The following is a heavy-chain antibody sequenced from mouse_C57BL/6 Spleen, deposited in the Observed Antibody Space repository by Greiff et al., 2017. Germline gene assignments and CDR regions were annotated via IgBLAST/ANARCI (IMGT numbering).Heavy chain of an antibody. Sequence: QVQLKQPGAELVMPGASVKLSCKASGYTFTSYWMHWVKQRPGQGLEWIGEIDPSDSYTNYNQKFKGKSTMTVDKSSSTAYMQLSSLTSEDSAVYYCARRGLLWAMDYWGQGTSVTVSS. CDR2: IDPSDSYT. CDR3: ARRGLLWAMDY. D-gene: IGHD1-1*02. CDR1: GYTFTSYW. J-gene: IGHJ4*01. V-gene: IGHV1-69*01.